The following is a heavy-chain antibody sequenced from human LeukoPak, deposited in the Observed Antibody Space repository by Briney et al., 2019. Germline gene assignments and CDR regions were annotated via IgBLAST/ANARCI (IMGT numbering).Heavy chain of an antibody. J-gene: IGHJ4*02. D-gene: IGHD4-23*01. Sequence: SETLSLTCADYGGSFSGYYWSWIRQPPGKGLEWIGEINHSGSTNYNPSLKSRVTISVDTSKNQFSLKLSSVTAADTAVYYCARGRSGNSAYWGQGTLVTVSS. CDR3: ARGRSGNSAY. CDR2: INHSGST. V-gene: IGHV4-34*01. CDR1: GGSFSGYY.